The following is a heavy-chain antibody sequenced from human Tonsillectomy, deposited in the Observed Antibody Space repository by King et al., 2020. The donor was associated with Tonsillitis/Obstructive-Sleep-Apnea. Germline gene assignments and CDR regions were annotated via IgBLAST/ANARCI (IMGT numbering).Heavy chain of an antibody. CDR1: GFTFSSYA. V-gene: IGHV3-23*04. J-gene: IGHJ1*01. D-gene: IGHD2-2*02. CDR3: AKGEVVPAAIRPEYFQH. Sequence: VQLVESGGGVVQPGGSRRLSCAASGFTFSSYAMSWVRQAPGKGLEWVSAISGSGGSTYYADSVKGRFTISRDNSRNTLYLQMDSLRADDTAVYYCAKGEVVPAAIRPEYFQHWGQGTLVTVSS. CDR2: ISGSGGST.